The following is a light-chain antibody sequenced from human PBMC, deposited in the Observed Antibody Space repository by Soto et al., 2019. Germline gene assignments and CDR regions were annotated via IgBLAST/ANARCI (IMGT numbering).Light chain of an antibody. CDR1: QSVSSY. Sequence: EIVLTQSPATLSVSPGERATLSCRASQSVSSYLAWYQQEPGQAPRLLIYDASNRATGIPARFSGSGSGTDFTLTISSLEPEDFAVYYCQQRSNWPITFGQGTRLEIK. J-gene: IGKJ5*01. CDR2: DAS. V-gene: IGKV3-11*01. CDR3: QQRSNWPIT.